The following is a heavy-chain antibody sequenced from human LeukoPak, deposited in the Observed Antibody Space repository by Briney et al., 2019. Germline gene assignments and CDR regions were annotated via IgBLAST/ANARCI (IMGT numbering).Heavy chain of an antibody. CDR2: ISDSGVST. Sequence: PGGSLRLSCAASGFRFSSYAMTWVRQPPGKGLEWVSPISDSGVSTSYADSVKGRFTISRDNSRNTLFLQMNSLRVEDTAVYYCAKGTRGPYFYGMDVWGQGTTVTVSS. CDR3: AKGTRGPYFYGMDV. V-gene: IGHV3-23*01. D-gene: IGHD1/OR15-1a*01. J-gene: IGHJ6*02. CDR1: GFRFSSYA.